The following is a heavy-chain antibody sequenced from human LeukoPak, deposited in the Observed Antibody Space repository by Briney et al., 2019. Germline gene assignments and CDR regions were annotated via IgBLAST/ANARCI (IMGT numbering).Heavy chain of an antibody. V-gene: IGHV4-59*01. CDR2: IYYSGST. Sequence: PSETLSLTCTVSGGSISSYYWSWIRQPPGKGLDWIGYIYYSGSTNYNPSLKSRVTISVDTSKNQFSLKLSSVTAADTAVYYCARVRLTTVGYFDYWGQGTLVTVSS. D-gene: IGHD4-23*01. CDR1: GGSISSYY. CDR3: ARVRLTTVGYFDY. J-gene: IGHJ4*02.